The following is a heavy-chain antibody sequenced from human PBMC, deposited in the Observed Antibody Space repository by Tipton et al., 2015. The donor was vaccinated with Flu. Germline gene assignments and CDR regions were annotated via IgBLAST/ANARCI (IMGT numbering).Heavy chain of an antibody. V-gene: IGHV4-59*12. Sequence: TLSLTCSVFGGSLRNYYWSWVRQPPGKALEWIAFILHDGSATSYNPSLGTRVTISLDTPNNQFSLRLTSVTAADTAVYYCARAIGFCDTTTCAEAYDIWGQGTMVTVSS. CDR2: ILHDGSAT. CDR1: GGSLRNYY. CDR3: ARAIGFCDTTTCAEAYDI. J-gene: IGHJ3*02. D-gene: IGHD1-14*01.